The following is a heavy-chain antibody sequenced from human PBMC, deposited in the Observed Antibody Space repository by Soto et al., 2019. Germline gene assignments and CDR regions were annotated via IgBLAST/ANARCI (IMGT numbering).Heavy chain of an antibody. CDR2: INHSGST. CDR3: ARWGDCSGGSCYRGWFVP. D-gene: IGHD2-15*01. CDR1: GGSFSGYY. J-gene: IGHJ5*02. V-gene: IGHV4-34*01. Sequence: SETLSLTCAVYGGSFSGYYWSWIRQTPGKGLEWIGEINHSGSTNYNPSLKSRVTISVDTSKNQFSLKRSSVTAADTAVYYCARWGDCSGGSCYRGWFVPWGQGTLVTVSS.